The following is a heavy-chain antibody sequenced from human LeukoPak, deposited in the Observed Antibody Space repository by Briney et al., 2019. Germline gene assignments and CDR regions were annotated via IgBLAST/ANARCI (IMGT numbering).Heavy chain of an antibody. CDR1: GFTFSNYW. Sequence: GGSLRLSCAASGFTFSNYWMHWVRQAPGKGLVWVSGINWNGGSTGYADSVKGRFTISRDNAKNSLFLHMNSLRVEDTALYYCARDRVVVATTTPAYWYFDIWGRGTLVTVSS. V-gene: IGHV3-20*04. CDR2: INWNGGST. J-gene: IGHJ2*01. D-gene: IGHD2-15*01. CDR3: ARDRVVVATTTPAYWYFDI.